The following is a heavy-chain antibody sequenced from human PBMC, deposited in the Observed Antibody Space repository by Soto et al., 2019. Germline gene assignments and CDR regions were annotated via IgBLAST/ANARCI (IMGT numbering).Heavy chain of an antibody. CDR1: GFPFSFYG. V-gene: IGHV3-33*01. D-gene: IGHD3-3*02. J-gene: IGHJ3*02. CDR3: ARDDAFDNENGFDM. Sequence: GGSLRLSCAVSGFPFSFYGFHWVRQSPGKGPEWLGVIVSDGSAIYHADSLEGRFFISRDNSKDILYLQMNSLRVEDTAVYYCARDDAFDNENGFDMWGQGTMVTVSS. CDR2: IVSDGSAI.